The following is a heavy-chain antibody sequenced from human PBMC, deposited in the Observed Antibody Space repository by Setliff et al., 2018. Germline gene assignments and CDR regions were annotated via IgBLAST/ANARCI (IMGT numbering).Heavy chain of an antibody. CDR2: ISGSGSTT. D-gene: IGHD5-12*01. Sequence: HPGGSLRLSCAASGFTFRSYTMNWVRQAPGKGLEWVSYISGSGSTTYYADSVKGRFTISRDNAKNSLFLQMNSLRAEDTAVYFCARGPRDGYNSGLDYWGQGALVTVSS. CDR3: ARGPRDGYNSGLDY. J-gene: IGHJ4*02. V-gene: IGHV3-48*04. CDR1: GFTFRSYT.